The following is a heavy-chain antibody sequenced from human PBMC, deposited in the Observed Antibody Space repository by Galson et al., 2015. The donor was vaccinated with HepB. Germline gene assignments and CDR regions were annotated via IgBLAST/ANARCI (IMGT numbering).Heavy chain of an antibody. V-gene: IGHV3-23*01. D-gene: IGHD2/OR15-2a*01. J-gene: IGHJ4*02. CDR2: ISRGGDTA. CDR3: VRGTTAPDY. CDR1: GFTFTSYG. Sequence: SLRLSCAACGFTFTSYGMSWVRQAPGKGLECVSAISRGGDTADYADSVKGRFAVSRDSSTNTLYLQMNGRRADDTAIYYCVRGTTAPDYWGQGTLVTVSS.